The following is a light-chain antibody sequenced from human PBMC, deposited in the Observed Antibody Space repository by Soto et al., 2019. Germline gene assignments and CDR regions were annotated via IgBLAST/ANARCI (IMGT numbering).Light chain of an antibody. CDR3: QQYYSYPTIA. CDR1: QSIDTW. CDR2: KAS. V-gene: IGKV1-5*03. Sequence: DIQMTQSPSTLSAFVGDTVTITCRASQSIDTWLAWHQQKPGRAPKLLISKASALESGVPSRFSGSGSGTDFTLTISGLQPEDFATYYCQQYYSYPTIAFGQGTRLEIK. J-gene: IGKJ5*01.